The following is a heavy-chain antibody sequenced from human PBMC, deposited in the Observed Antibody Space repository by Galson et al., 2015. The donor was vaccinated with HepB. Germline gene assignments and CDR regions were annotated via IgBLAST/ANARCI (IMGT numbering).Heavy chain of an antibody. CDR2: FNPENGET. Sequence: SVKVSCKVSGYILTELSIHWVRQAPGKGLEWMGGFNPENGETLYAQKFQGRVTMTGDTSTDTASMELSSLKSEDTATYYCVTAHRLATADIGVRFQHWGLGTLVTVSS. CDR1: GYILTELS. V-gene: IGHV1-24*01. J-gene: IGHJ1*01. CDR3: VTAHRLATADIGVRFQH. D-gene: IGHD6-13*01.